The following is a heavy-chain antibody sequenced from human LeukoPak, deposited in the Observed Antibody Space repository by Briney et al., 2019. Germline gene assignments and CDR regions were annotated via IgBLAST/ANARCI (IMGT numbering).Heavy chain of an antibody. CDR3: ARGIVVVVAAKGWFDP. D-gene: IGHD2-15*01. CDR1: GYSISSGYY. CDR2: IYHSGST. Sequence: SETLSLTCTVSGYSISSGYYWGWIRQPPGKGLEWIGSIYHSGSTYYNPSLKSRVTISVDTSKNQFSLKLSSVTAADTAVYYCARGIVVVVAAKGWFDPWGQGTLVTVSS. J-gene: IGHJ5*02. V-gene: IGHV4-38-2*02.